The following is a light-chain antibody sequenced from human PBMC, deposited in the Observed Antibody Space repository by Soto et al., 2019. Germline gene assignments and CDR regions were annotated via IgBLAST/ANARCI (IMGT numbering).Light chain of an antibody. CDR1: QSISTW. V-gene: IGKV1-5*03. Sequence: DIQMTQSPSTLSASVGDRFTITCRALQSISTWLAWYEQEAGKAPKLLIHKASSLQSGVPSRFSGSGSGTEFTLTISSLQPEDFATYYCQQLESYPSTFGGGTKGDIK. CDR3: QQLESYPST. CDR2: KAS. J-gene: IGKJ4*01.